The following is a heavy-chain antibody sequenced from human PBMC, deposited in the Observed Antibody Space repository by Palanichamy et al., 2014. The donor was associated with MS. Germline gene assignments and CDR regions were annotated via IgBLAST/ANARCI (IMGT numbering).Heavy chain of an antibody. D-gene: IGHD2-15*01. V-gene: IGHV1-3*01. CDR1: GYTFTIYP. Sequence: QVQFVQSGAEVKKPGASVKVSCKTSGYTFTIYPIHWVRQAPGQSLEWMGWINADNGNTKYSENFQGRVTFIRDTSASTAYMELSSLRSEDTAVYHCARGRGGNAYYFDYWGQGTLVTVSS. CDR3: ARGRGGNAYYFDY. J-gene: IGHJ4*02. CDR2: INADNGNT.